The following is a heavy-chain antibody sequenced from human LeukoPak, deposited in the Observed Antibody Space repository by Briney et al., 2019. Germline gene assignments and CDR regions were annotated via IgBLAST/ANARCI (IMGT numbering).Heavy chain of an antibody. V-gene: IGHV3-30*04. CDR2: ISYDGSNK. D-gene: IGHD4-17*01. CDR1: GFTFSSYA. J-gene: IGHJ4*02. Sequence: PGGSLRLSRAASGFTFSSYAMHWVRQAPGKGLEWVAVISYDGSNKYYADSVKGRFTISRDNFKNTLYLQMNSLRAEDTAVYYCARDGYGDYVFDYWGQGTLVTVSS. CDR3: ARDGYGDYVFDY.